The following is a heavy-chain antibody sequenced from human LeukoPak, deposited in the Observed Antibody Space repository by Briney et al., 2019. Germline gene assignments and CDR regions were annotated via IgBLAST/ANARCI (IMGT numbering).Heavy chain of an antibody. D-gene: IGHD3-10*01. CDR1: GFTFDDYA. Sequence: GGSLRLSCAASGFTFDDYAMHWVRQAPGKGLEWVSGISWNSGSIGYADSVKGRFTISRDNAKNSLYLQMNSLRAEDTALYYCAKEMWPYGSGSYYAFDPWGQGTLVTVSS. J-gene: IGHJ5*02. V-gene: IGHV3-9*01. CDR3: AKEMWPYGSGSYYAFDP. CDR2: ISWNSGSI.